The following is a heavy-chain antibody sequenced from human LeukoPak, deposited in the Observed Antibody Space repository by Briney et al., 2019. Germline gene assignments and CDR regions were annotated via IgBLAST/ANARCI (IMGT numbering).Heavy chain of an antibody. CDR1: GGSFSAFH. CDR3: ASRPFLYGFRTYFDN. J-gene: IGHJ4*02. Sequence: SEILSLTCAVYGGSFSAFHWNWIRQSPAKGLEWLGEMKQSGTPRYNPSLQSRVTISVDKSKNQFSLNVRSVTAADTAVYYCASRPFLYGFRTYFDNWAQGTLVTVSS. D-gene: IGHD3-10*01. CDR2: MKQSGTP. V-gene: IGHV4-34*01.